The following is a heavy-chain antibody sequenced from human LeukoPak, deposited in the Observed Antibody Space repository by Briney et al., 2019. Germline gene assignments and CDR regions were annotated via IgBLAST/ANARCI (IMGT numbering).Heavy chain of an antibody. V-gene: IGHV3-21*01. CDR3: VRVVVTDDWYFDL. Sequence: GGSLRLSCAASGSTLSSSSMNWVRQAPGKGLEWVSSISSSSYIRYADSVKGRFTISRDNAKNSLYLQMNNLRAEDTAVYYCVRVVVTDDWYFDLWGRGTLVTVSS. CDR1: GSTLSSSS. J-gene: IGHJ2*01. CDR2: ISSSSYI. D-gene: IGHD2-21*02.